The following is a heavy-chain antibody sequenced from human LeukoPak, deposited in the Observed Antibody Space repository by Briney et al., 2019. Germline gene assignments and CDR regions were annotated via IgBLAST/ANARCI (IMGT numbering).Heavy chain of an antibody. D-gene: IGHD3-10*01. V-gene: IGHV4-31*03. CDR2: IYYSGST. CDR3: ARVAMGYYGSGSYRWFDP. CDR1: GGSISSGGYS. Sequence: PSQTLSLTCTVSGGSISSGGYSWSWIRQHPGKGLEWIGYIYYSGSTYYNPSLKSRVTISVDTSKNQFSLKLSSVTAADTAVYYCARVAMGYYGSGSYRWFDPWGQGTLVTVSS. J-gene: IGHJ5*02.